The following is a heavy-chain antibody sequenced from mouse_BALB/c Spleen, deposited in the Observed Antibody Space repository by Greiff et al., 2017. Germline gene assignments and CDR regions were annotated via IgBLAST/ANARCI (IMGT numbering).Heavy chain of an antibody. D-gene: IGHD1-2*01. J-gene: IGHJ2*01. V-gene: IGHV5-6-5*01. CDR3: DRVGSTTAAPFDY. CDR2: ISSGGST. CDR1: GFTFSSYA. Sequence: EVKLMESGGGLVKPGGSLKLSCAASGFTFSSYAMSWVRQTPEKRLEWVASISSGGSTNYTDSVKGRFTITRDKARNTLYLQMSRLRFEDTAMYYCDRVGSTTAAPFDYWGQGTTLTVSS.